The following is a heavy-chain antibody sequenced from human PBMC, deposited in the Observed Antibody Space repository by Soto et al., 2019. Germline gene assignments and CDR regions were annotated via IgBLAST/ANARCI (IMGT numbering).Heavy chain of an antibody. CDR2: INIVGGNT. D-gene: IGHD1-1*01. CDR3: TKNCYFDS. Sequence: VQLLESGGGLVQPGGSLRLSCAASGFTFSNYAMSWVRQAPGKALEWVSSINIVGGNTNYADSVRGRFTMSRDDSKNTVFLQMKSLRAEDTAIYYCTKNCYFDSWGQGTLITVSS. CDR1: GFTFSNYA. V-gene: IGHV3-23*01. J-gene: IGHJ4*02.